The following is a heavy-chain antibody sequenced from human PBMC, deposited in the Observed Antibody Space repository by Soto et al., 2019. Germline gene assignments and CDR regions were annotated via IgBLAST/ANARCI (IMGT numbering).Heavy chain of an antibody. J-gene: IGHJ3*02. V-gene: IGHV1-46*01. CDR3: AREEARFLEWSPDAFDI. CDR1: GYTFTSYY. D-gene: IGHD3-3*01. CDR2: INPSGGST. Sequence: ASVKVSCKASGYTFTSYYMHWVRQAPGQGLERMGIINPSGGSTSYAQKFQGRVTMTRDTSTSTVYMELSSLRSEDTAVYYFAREEARFLEWSPDAFDIWGQGTMVTVSS.